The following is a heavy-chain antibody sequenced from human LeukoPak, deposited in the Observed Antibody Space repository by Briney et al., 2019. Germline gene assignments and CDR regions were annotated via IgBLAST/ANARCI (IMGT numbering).Heavy chain of an antibody. J-gene: IGHJ6*03. CDR2: ISAYNGNT. V-gene: IGHV1-18*01. CDR1: GYTFTSYG. CDR3: ARPAYDFWSGYPPRAYYYYYMDV. Sequence: ASVKVSCKASGYTFTSYGISWVRQAPGQGLEWMGWISAYNGNTNYAQKLQGRVTMTTDTSTSTAYMELRSLRSDDKAVYYCARPAYDFWSGYPPRAYYYYYMDVWGKGTTVTVSS. D-gene: IGHD3-3*01.